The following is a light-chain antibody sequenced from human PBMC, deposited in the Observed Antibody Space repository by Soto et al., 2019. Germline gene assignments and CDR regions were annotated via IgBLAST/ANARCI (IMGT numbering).Light chain of an antibody. CDR1: TSNIGSNT. V-gene: IGLV1-44*01. CDR3: AAWDDSLNGGV. CDR2: SNN. Sequence: QSVLTQPPSASGTPGQRVTISCSGSTSNIGSNTVNWYQQLPGTAPKLLIYSNNQRPSGVPDRFSVSKSGTSASLAISGLQSEDGADYYCAAWDDSLNGGVFGGGTKLTVL. J-gene: IGLJ3*02.